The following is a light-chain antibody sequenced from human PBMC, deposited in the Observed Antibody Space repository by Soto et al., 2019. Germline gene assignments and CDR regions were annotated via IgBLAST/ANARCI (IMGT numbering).Light chain of an antibody. J-gene: IGLJ3*02. CDR3: SSYISSTTLGA. CDR2: DVR. Sequence: QSVLTQPASVSGSPGQSITISCTGTSSDVGAYNYVSWYQQLPGKAPKLMIYDVRSRPSGVSNRFSGSKSGNTASLTISGLQAEDEGDYYCSSYISSTTLGAFGGGTKLTVL. V-gene: IGLV2-14*03. CDR1: SSDVGAYNY.